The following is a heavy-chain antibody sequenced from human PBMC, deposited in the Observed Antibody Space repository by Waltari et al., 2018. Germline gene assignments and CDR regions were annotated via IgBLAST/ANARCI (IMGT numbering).Heavy chain of an antibody. V-gene: IGHV3-53*01. CDR1: GVTVSKNY. J-gene: IGHJ6*02. Sequence: EVQLVESGGGLIQPGGAQRLACAASGVTVSKNYMRWVRQAPGNGLEWVSVIYSGGSTYYADSVKGRFTISIDNSKNTLYLQMNSLRAEDTAVYYCEKGGMDVWGPGTTVTVSS. CDR2: IYSGGST. CDR3: EKGGMDV.